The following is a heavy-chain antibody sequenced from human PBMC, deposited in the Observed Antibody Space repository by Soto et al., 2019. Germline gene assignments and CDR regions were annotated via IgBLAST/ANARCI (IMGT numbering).Heavy chain of an antibody. J-gene: IGHJ6*02. Sequence: QVQLVESGGGLVKPGGSLRLSYAASGFTFSDYYMTWIRQAPGKGLEWVSYVSSSSTNTNYAGSVKGRFTISRDNAKNSLYLQMNSLRPEDTAVYYCVRGDYDTCGQRKVYGMDDWGHGTTVTVSS. CDR2: VSSSSTNT. D-gene: IGHD3-22*01. CDR3: VRGDYDTCGQRKVYGMDD. CDR1: GFTFSDYY. V-gene: IGHV3-11*05.